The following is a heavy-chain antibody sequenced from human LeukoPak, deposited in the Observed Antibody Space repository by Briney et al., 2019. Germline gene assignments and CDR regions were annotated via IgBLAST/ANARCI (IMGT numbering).Heavy chain of an antibody. D-gene: IGHD5-24*01. CDR1: GFTFTSYA. V-gene: IGHV3-23*01. CDR2: ISGGGENT. Sequence: GGSLRLSCAASGFTFTSYAMSWIRQAPGKGLEWVSAISGGGENTYYADSVKGRFTISRDNSKNTLYLQMNSLRAEDTATYYCAKPRAMATGVGRYFDLWGRGTLVTVSS. J-gene: IGHJ2*01. CDR3: AKPRAMATGVGRYFDL.